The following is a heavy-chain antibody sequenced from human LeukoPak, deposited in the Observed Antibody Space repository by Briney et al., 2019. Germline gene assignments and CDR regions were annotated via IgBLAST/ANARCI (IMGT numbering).Heavy chain of an antibody. CDR2: IYTSGST. V-gene: IGHV4-61*02. D-gene: IGHD3-10*01. J-gene: IGHJ5*02. Sequence: SETLSLTCTVSGGSISSGSYYWSWIRHPAGKGLEWIGRIYTSGSTNYNPSLKSRVTISVDTSKNQFSLKLSSVTAADTAVYYCARDSLYYYGSGRFWFDPWGQGTLVTVSS. CDR1: GGSISSGSYY. CDR3: ARDSLYYYGSGRFWFDP.